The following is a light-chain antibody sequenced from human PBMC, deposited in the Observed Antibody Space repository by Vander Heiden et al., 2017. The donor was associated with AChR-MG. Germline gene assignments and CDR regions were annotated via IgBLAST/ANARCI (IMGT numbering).Light chain of an antibody. V-gene: IGLV1-40*01. J-gene: IGLJ3*02. CDR2: GDT. CDR3: QTYDSGLSAWV. CDR1: VGPLFD. Sequence: QSVLTQPPSVSGAPGQCVTISCPDVGPLFDVHWYRQFPGTAPTLLIYGDTKRPSGVPDRFSGSKSGTAASLAITGLQAEDEAEYYCQTYDSGLSAWVFGGGTRLTVL.